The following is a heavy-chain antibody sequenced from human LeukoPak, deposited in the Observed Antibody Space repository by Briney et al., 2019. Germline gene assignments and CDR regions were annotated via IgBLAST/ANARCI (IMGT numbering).Heavy chain of an antibody. V-gene: IGHV5-51*01. CDR1: GYSFTTYW. D-gene: IGHD4-23*01. Sequence: GESLKISCKGSGYSFTTYWIGWVRQMPGKGLEWMGIIYPGDSDTTYSPSFQGQVTISADKSISTVFLQWNSLKASDTAMYYCARQNYGGNSGALDYWGQGTLVTVSS. CDR3: ARQNYGGNSGALDY. CDR2: IYPGDSDT. J-gene: IGHJ4*02.